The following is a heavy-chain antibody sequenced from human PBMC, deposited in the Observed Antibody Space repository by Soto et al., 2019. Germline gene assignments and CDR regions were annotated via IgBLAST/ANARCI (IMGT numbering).Heavy chain of an antibody. Sequence: SVKVSCKASGGTFSSYAISWVRQAPGQGLEWVGGIIPIFGTANYEQKFQGRVTITADKATSTAYMELSSRRSEDTAVYYCARELYCSGGSCYRVAFDIWGQGTMVTV. CDR1: GGTFSSYA. V-gene: IGHV1-69*06. J-gene: IGHJ3*02. CDR2: IIPIFGTA. D-gene: IGHD2-15*01. CDR3: ARELYCSGGSCYRVAFDI.